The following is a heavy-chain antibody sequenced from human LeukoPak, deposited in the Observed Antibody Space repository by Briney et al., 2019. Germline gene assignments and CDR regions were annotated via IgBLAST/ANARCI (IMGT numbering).Heavy chain of an antibody. J-gene: IGHJ6*03. CDR3: TTDHGYRFGELLPYYYYYMDV. D-gene: IGHD3-10*01. V-gene: IGHV3-15*01. CDR2: IKSKTDGGTT. Sequence: PGGSLRLSCAASGFTFSDAWMSWVRQAPGKGLEWVGRIKSKTDGGTTDYAAPVKGRFTISRDDSKSTLYLQMNSLKTEDTAVYFCTTDHGYRFGELLPYYYYYMDVWGKGTTVTVSS. CDR1: GFTFSDAW.